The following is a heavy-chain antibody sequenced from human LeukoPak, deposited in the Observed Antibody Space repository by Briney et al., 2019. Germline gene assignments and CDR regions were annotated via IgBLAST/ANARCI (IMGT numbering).Heavy chain of an antibody. V-gene: IGHV3-30*03. J-gene: IGHJ6*02. CDR3: AIIVGATDDGMDV. CDR2: ISYDGSNK. D-gene: IGHD1-26*01. Sequence: PGRYLRLSCAASGFTFSSYGMHWVRQAPGKGLEWVAVISYDGSNKYYEDSVKVRFTISRDNSKNTLYLQMNSLRAEDTAVYYCAIIVGATDDGMDVWGQGTTVTVSS. CDR1: GFTFSSYG.